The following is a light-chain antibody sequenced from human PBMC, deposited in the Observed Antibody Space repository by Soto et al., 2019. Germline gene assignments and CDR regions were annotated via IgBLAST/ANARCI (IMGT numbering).Light chain of an antibody. Sequence: DLVRTQSPDSLAVSLGERATINCKSSQSVLYSSNNKNYLAWYQQKPGQPPKLLIYWASTRESGVPDRFSGSGSGTDFTLTISSLQAEDVAVYYCQQYYSTPRLTFGGGTKVDIK. CDR2: WAS. V-gene: IGKV4-1*01. CDR1: QSVLYSSNNKNY. CDR3: QQYYSTPRLT. J-gene: IGKJ4*01.